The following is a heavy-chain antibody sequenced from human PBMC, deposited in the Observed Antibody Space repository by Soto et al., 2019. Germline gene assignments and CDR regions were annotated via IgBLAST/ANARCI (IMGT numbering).Heavy chain of an antibody. CDR3: ARVGSKQQPLLDY. CDR2: ISSSSSYT. D-gene: IGHD6-13*01. J-gene: IGHJ4*02. CDR1: GFTFSDLY. Sequence: GRSLRLSCAASGFTFSDLYMSWIRQAPGKGLEWVSYISSSSSYTNYADSVKGRFTISRDNAKNSLYLQMNSLRAEDTAVYYCARVGSKQQPLLDYWGQGTLVTVSS. V-gene: IGHV3-11*05.